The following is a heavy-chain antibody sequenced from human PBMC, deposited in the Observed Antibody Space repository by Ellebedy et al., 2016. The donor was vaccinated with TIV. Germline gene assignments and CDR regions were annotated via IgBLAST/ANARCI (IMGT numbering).Heavy chain of an antibody. V-gene: IGHV3-48*03. Sequence: GESLKISCAASGFTFSSYEMNWVRQAPGKGLEWVSYISSSGSTIYYADSVKGRFTISRDNSKNTLYMQMNSLRAEDTAVYYCAKEREPAVAADYWGQGTLVTVSS. CDR2: ISSSGSTI. CDR1: GFTFSSYE. J-gene: IGHJ4*02. CDR3: AKEREPAVAADY. D-gene: IGHD6-19*01.